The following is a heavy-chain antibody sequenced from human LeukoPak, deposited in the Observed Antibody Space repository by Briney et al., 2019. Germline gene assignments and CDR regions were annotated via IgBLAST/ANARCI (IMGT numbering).Heavy chain of an antibody. D-gene: IGHD3-10*01. V-gene: IGHV3-33*01. CDR2: IWHDGSHK. CDR1: GFSFNTYA. J-gene: IGHJ4*02. Sequence: PSGGSLRLSCAASGFSFNTYAMHWVRQAPGQGLEWVALIWHDGSHKFYANSVRGQFTISRDNSKNTVSLQMNNLRPEDTAVYYCARGIFGSGSYPDFWGQGTLVTVSS. CDR3: ARGIFGSGSYPDF.